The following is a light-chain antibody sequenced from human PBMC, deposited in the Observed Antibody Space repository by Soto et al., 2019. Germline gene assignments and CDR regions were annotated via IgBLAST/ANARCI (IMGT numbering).Light chain of an antibody. J-gene: IGLJ3*02. Sequence: QSALTQPASVSGSPGQSLTLSCSGTSSDIGTYNYVSWYQQHPAKAPRLLIYEVSNRPSGVPNRFSGTKSGNTASLTISGLRAEDEADYYCVSYGGRDSWLFGGGTKLTVL. CDR3: VSYGGRDSWL. CDR1: SSDIGTYNY. V-gene: IGLV2-14*01. CDR2: EVS.